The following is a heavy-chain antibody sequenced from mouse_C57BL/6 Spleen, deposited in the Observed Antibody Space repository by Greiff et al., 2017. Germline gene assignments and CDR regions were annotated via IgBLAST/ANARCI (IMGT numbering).Heavy chain of an antibody. CDR1: GFNIKDDY. J-gene: IGHJ2*01. CDR2: IDPGNGDT. CDR3: ITTVVARGDY. Sequence: VQLQQSGAELVRPGASVKLSCTASGFNIKDDYMHWVKQRPEQGLEWIGWIDPGNGDTEYASKFQGKATITADTSSNTAYLQLSSLTSEDTAVYYCITTVVARGDYWGQGTTLTVSS. D-gene: IGHD1-1*01. V-gene: IGHV14-4*01.